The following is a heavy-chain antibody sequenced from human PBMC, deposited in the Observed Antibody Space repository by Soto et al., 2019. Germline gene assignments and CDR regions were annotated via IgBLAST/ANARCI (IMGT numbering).Heavy chain of an antibody. V-gene: IGHV4-31*03. CDR2: IYYSGST. Sequence: SETLSLTCTVSGGSISSGGYYWSWIRQHPGKGLEWIGYIYYSGSTYYNLSLKSRVTISVDTSKNQFSLKLSSVTAADTAVYYCARDLDTIFGGNWFDPWGQGTLVTVSS. CDR3: ARDLDTIFGGNWFDP. D-gene: IGHD3-3*01. J-gene: IGHJ5*02. CDR1: GGSISSGGYY.